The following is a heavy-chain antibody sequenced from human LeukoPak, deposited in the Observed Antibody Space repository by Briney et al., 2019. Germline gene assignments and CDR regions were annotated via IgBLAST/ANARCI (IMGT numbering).Heavy chain of an antibody. J-gene: IGHJ4*02. D-gene: IGHD5-18*01. Sequence: PGGSLRLSCAASGFIFSGYWMHWVRQAPGKGLVWVSRINSDGSATTYADSVKGRFTISRDNAKNTLYLQMNSLRVEDTAVYYCAGGGGYSYGYISDWGQGTLVTVSS. V-gene: IGHV3-74*01. CDR1: GFIFSGYW. CDR3: AGGGGYSYGYISD. CDR2: INSDGSAT.